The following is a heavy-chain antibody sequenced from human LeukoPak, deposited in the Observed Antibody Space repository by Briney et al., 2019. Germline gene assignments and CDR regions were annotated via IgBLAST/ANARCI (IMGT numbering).Heavy chain of an antibody. CDR3: VRDRDCITTACHDAEYFQH. V-gene: IGHV3-21*01. D-gene: IGHD2-2*01. CDR1: GFTFSSYS. Sequence: GGSLRLYCAASGFTFSSYSMNWVRHAPRKGLEWVSSISSSSSYIYYADSVKGRFTISRDNAKDSLYLQMKGLRDEDTAVYYCVRDRDCITTACHDAEYFQHWGQGTLVTVSS. CDR2: ISSSSSYI. J-gene: IGHJ1*01.